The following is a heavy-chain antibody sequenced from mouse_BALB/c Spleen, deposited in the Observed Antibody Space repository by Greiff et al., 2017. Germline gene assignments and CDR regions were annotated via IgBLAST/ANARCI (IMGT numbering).Heavy chain of an antibody. V-gene: IGHV1S81*02. CDR1: GYTFTSYY. J-gene: IGHJ4*01. Sequence: QVQLQQSGAELVKPGASVKLSCKASGYTFTSYYMYWVKQRPGQGLEWIGEINPSNGGTNFNEKFKSKATLTVDKSSSTAYMQLSSLTSEDSAVYYCTRGEGGAMDYWGQGTSVTVSS. CDR3: TRGEGGAMDY. CDR2: INPSNGGT.